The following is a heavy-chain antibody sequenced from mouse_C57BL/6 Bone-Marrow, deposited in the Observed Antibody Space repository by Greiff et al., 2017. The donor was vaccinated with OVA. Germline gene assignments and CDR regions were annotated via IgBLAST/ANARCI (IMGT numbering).Heavy chain of an antibody. Sequence: QVQLQQSGPGLVAPSQSLSITCTVSGFSLTSYGVDWVRQSPGKGLEWLGVIWGVGSTNYNSALKSRLSISTDNSKSQVFLKMNSLQTDDTAMYYCASSTGTPWFAYWGQGTLVTVSA. CDR2: IWGVGST. CDR1: GFSLTSYG. J-gene: IGHJ3*01. CDR3: ASSTGTPWFAY. D-gene: IGHD4-1*02. V-gene: IGHV2-6*01.